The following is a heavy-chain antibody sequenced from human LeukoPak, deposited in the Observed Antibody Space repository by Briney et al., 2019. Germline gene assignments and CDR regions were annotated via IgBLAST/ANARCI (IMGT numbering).Heavy chain of an antibody. CDR3: ARGDGSL. CDR2: ISSSSSYI. D-gene: IGHD2-21*02. Sequence: GGSLRLSCVVSGLTLSNVWMNWVRQAPGKGLEWVSSISSSSSYIYYADSVKGRFTISRDNAKNSLYLQMNSLRAEETAVYYCARGDGSLWGQGTLVTVSS. J-gene: IGHJ4*02. V-gene: IGHV3-21*01. CDR1: GLTLSNVW.